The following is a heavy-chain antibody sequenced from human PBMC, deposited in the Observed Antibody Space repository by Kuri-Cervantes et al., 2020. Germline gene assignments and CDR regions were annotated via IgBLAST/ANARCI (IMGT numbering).Heavy chain of an antibody. CDR1: GYTFTSYD. J-gene: IGHJ3*02. D-gene: IGHD3-9*01. CDR3: ARVRRHDEILTGLLEGFDI. Sequence: ASVKVSCKPSGYTFTSYDLNWVRQAPGQGLEWMGWINPSGGNTGYAQKFQGRVTMTRNTSISTAYMELSSLRSEDTAVYYCARVRRHDEILTGLLEGFDIWGQGTMVTVSS. CDR2: INPSGGNT. V-gene: IGHV1-8*01.